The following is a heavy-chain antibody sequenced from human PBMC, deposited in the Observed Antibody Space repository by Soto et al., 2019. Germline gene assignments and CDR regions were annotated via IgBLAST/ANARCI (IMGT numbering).Heavy chain of an antibody. J-gene: IGHJ4*02. CDR2: IIPIFGTA. CDR3: ARGHNWKYFPFDY. V-gene: IGHV1-69*12. D-gene: IGHD1-7*01. CDR1: GGTLRSYP. Sequence: QVQLVQSGAEVKKPGSSVKVSCRSSGGTLRSYPISWVRQAPGQGLEWMGGIIPIFGTANYAQKFQGRVTITADESTSTAYMELSSLRSEDTAVYYCARGHNWKYFPFDYWGQGTLVTVSS.